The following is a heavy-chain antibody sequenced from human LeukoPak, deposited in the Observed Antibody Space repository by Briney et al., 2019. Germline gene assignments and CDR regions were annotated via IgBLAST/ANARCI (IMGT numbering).Heavy chain of an antibody. CDR2: ISGSGGST. CDR3: AKEDDYVWGSYLTSFDY. J-gene: IGHJ4*02. Sequence: GGSLRLSCAASGFTFSSYAMSWVRQAPGKGLEWVSAISGSGGSTYYADSVKGRFTISRDNSKNTLYLQMNSLRAEDTAVYYCAKEDDYVWGSYLTSFDYRGQGTLVTVSS. CDR1: GFTFSSYA. V-gene: IGHV3-23*01. D-gene: IGHD3-16*02.